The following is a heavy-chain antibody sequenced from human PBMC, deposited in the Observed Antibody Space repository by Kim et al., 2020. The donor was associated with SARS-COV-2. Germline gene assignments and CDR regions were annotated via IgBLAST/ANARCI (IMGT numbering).Heavy chain of an antibody. J-gene: IGHJ4*02. CDR3: VRGDPQSGTWINFDY. CDR1: GGSISTYY. V-gene: IGHV4-59*01. Sequence: SETLSLTCTVSGGSISTYYWSWIRQPPGKGLEWIGYIYFSGTTHYNPSLKSRVTISVDTSKSQFSLRLTSVTAAETAVYYCVRGDPQSGTWINFDYWGQGTLVTVSS. D-gene: IGHD1-26*01. CDR2: IYFSGTT.